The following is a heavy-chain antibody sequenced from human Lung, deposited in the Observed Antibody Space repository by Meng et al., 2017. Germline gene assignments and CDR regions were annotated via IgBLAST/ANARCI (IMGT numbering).Heavy chain of an antibody. CDR1: LGSITSSNW. Sequence: QVRLQESGPGLVKPTGTLSLTCSVSLGSITSSNWWSWVRQPPGKGLEWIGEISQSGRTNYDPSLRGRVTISVESNTQFSLKLSSVTAADTAVYYCASHVTMAGQRGFDYWGQGTLVTVSS. D-gene: IGHD6-19*01. CDR2: ISQSGRT. J-gene: IGHJ4*02. CDR3: ASHVTMAGQRGFDY. V-gene: IGHV4-4*02.